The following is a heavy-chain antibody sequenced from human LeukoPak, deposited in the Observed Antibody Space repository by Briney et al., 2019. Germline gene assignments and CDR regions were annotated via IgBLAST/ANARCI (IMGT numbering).Heavy chain of an antibody. Sequence: ASVKVSCKASGFTFTSSAVQWVRQARGQRLEWIGWIVVGSGNTNYAQKFQERVTITRDMPTSTAYMELSSLRSEDTAVYYCAAVVLLRRGNNGDCWGQGTLVTVSS. CDR2: IVVGSGNT. J-gene: IGHJ4*02. V-gene: IGHV1-58*01. D-gene: IGHD2/OR15-2a*01. CDR1: GFTFTSSA. CDR3: AAVVLLRRGNNGDC.